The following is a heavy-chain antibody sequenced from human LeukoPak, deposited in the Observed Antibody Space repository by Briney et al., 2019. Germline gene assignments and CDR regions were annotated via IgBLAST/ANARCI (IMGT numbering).Heavy chain of an antibody. Sequence: ASVKVSCKASGGTFSSYTISWVRQAPGLGLEWMGWTSYNGNTNYAQKFQDRVTMTTDTSTTTAYMELRSLESDDTAVYYCARHSGSGWQALGYWGQGTLVTVSS. CDR1: GGTFSSYT. V-gene: IGHV1-18*01. CDR2: TSYNGNT. D-gene: IGHD6-19*01. CDR3: ARHSGSGWQALGY. J-gene: IGHJ4*02.